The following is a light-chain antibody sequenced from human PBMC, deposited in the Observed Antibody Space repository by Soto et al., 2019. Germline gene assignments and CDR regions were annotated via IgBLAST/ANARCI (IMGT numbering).Light chain of an antibody. V-gene: IGLV2-14*01. Sequence: QSVRTQPASVSGSPGQSIAISCTGTSSDVGGYSYVSWYQQQPGKAPKLVISDVSNRPSGVSDRFSGSKSGNTASLTISGLRTEDEADYYCPSYTTSSTYVFGTGTKVTVL. CDR3: PSYTTSSTYV. CDR1: SSDVGGYSY. J-gene: IGLJ1*01. CDR2: DVS.